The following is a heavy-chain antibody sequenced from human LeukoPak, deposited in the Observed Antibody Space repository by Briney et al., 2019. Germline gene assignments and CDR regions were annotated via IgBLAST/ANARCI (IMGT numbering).Heavy chain of an antibody. CDR3: ARTYYYDSSGYYYSY. CDR2: INHSGST. Sequence: SETLSLTCAVYGGSFSGYYWSWIRQPPGKGLECIGEINHSGSTNYNPSLKSRVTISVDTSKNQFSLKLSSVTAADTAVYYCARTYYYDSSGYYYSYWGQGTLVTVSS. D-gene: IGHD3-22*01. CDR1: GGSFSGYY. V-gene: IGHV4-34*01. J-gene: IGHJ4*02.